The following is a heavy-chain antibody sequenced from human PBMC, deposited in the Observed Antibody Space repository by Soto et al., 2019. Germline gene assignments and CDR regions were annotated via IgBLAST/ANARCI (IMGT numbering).Heavy chain of an antibody. CDR2: IWDDGSLQ. D-gene: IGHD5-12*01. J-gene: IGHJ6*02. CDR1: GFSFENYG. V-gene: IGHV3-33*06. Sequence: QVQMVESGGGVVQPGRSLRLSCAASGFSFENYGMHWVRQAPGRGLEWVAIIWDDGSLQYYAAAVKGRFTISRDNSKNTPYLEMNSLRAEDTAVYYCANLWGDGYNLGQDYNGMDVWGQGTTVIVAS. CDR3: ANLWGDGYNLGQDYNGMDV.